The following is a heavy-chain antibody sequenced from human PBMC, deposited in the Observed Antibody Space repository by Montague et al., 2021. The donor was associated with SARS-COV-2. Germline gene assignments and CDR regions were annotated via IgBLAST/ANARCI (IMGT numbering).Heavy chain of an antibody. Sequence: LRLSCAASGFTFSSYAMGWVRQAPGKGLEWVSGISGSGGGTKYADSVKGRFTISRDNSKNTLHLQMNTLRAEDTAVYYCAKDLHPFTGEVVTYFENWGQGSLVTVSS. CDR1: GFTFSSYA. D-gene: IGHD3-9*01. CDR3: AKDLHPFTGEVVTYFEN. J-gene: IGHJ1*01. V-gene: IGHV3-23*01. CDR2: ISGSGGGT.